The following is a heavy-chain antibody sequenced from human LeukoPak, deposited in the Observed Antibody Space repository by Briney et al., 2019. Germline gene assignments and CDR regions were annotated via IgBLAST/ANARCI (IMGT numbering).Heavy chain of an antibody. CDR2: IIPIFGTA. V-gene: IGHV1-69*13. CDR1: GGTLSSYA. Sequence: SVNVSCKASGGTLSSYAISWVRQAPGQGLEWMGGIIPIFGTANYAQKFQGRVTITADESTSTAYMELSNLRSEDTAVYYCASQGGKRDYWGQGTLVTVSS. CDR3: ASQGGKRDY. J-gene: IGHJ4*02.